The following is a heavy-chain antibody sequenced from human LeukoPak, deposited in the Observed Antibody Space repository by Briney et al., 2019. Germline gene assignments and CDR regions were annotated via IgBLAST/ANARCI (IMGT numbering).Heavy chain of an antibody. CDR2: ISGSGGST. Sequence: GGSLRLSCAASGFTFSSYAMSWVRQAPGKGLEWVSAISGSGGSTYYADSVKGRFTISRDNSKNTLYLQMNSLRAEDTAVYYCAKAAFYGSGSRYYFDYWGQGTLVTVSS. D-gene: IGHD3-10*01. V-gene: IGHV3-23*01. J-gene: IGHJ4*02. CDR1: GFTFSSYA. CDR3: AKAAFYGSGSRYYFDY.